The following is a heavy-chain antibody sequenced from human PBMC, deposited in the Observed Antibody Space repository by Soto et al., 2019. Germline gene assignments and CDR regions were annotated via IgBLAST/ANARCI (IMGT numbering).Heavy chain of an antibody. J-gene: IGHJ3*02. CDR2: INHGGST. CDR3: ARGTRRITIFGVVITDAFDI. D-gene: IGHD3-3*01. V-gene: IGHV4-34*01. CDR1: GGSFSGYY. Sequence: SETLSLTCAVYGGSFSGYYWSWIRQPPGKGLEWIGEINHGGSTNYNPSLKSRVTISVDTSKNQFSLKLSSVTAADTAVYYCARGTRRITIFGVVITDAFDIWGQGTMVTVSS.